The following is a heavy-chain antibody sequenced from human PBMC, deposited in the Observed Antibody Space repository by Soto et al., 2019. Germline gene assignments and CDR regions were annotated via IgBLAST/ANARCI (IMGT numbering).Heavy chain of an antibody. CDR2: INHSGST. Sequence: QVQLQQWGAGLLKPSETLSLTCAVYGGSFSGYYWSWIRQPPGKGLEWIGEINHSGSTNYNPSLKSRVTISVDTSKNQFSLKLSSVTAADTAVYYCARWRAGRNHPKTAPVRAFDIWGQGTMVTVSS. CDR1: GGSFSGYY. V-gene: IGHV4-34*01. CDR3: ARWRAGRNHPKTAPVRAFDI. J-gene: IGHJ3*02. D-gene: IGHD6-13*01.